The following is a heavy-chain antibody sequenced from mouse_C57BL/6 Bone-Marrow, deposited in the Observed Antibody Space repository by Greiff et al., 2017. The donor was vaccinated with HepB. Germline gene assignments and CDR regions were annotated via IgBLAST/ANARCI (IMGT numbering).Heavy chain of an antibody. CDR1: GYTFPSYW. J-gene: IGHJ4*01. Sequence: QVQLQQPGAELVKPGASVKLSCKASGYTFPSYWMQWVKQRPGQGLEWIGELDPSDSYTNYNQKFKGKATLTVDTSSSTAYMQLSSLTSEVSAVYYCARDGYYEDYYAMDYWGQGTSVTVSS. CDR3: ARDGYYEDYYAMDY. V-gene: IGHV1-50*01. CDR2: LDPSDSYT. D-gene: IGHD2-3*01.